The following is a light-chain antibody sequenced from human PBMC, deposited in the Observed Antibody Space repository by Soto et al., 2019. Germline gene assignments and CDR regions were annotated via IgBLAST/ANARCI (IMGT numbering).Light chain of an antibody. V-gene: IGLV2-14*01. CDR1: SSDVGGYNY. Sequence: QPVLTQPASVYGAPGQASTISCTGTSSDVGGYNYVSWYQQQPGKAPKFMIYDVTNRPSGVSNRFSGSKSGNTASLTISGLQAEDEADYYCCSYTTSNTRQIVFGTGTKVTVL. CDR3: CSYTTSNTRQIV. CDR2: DVT. J-gene: IGLJ1*01.